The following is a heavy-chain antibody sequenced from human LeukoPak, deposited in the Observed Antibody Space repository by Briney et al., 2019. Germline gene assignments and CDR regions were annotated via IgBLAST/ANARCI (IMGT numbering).Heavy chain of an antibody. J-gene: IGHJ4*02. CDR2: ISSSSSTI. V-gene: IGHV3-48*02. CDR3: ARDLISGHYTFDY. D-gene: IGHD1-26*01. Sequence: GGSLRLSCAASGFTFSRFSMNWVRQAPGKGLEWVSYISSSSSTIYYADSVKGRFTISRDDAKNSLYLQVNSLRDEDTALYYCARDLISGHYTFDYWGQGTLVTVSS. CDR1: GFTFSRFS.